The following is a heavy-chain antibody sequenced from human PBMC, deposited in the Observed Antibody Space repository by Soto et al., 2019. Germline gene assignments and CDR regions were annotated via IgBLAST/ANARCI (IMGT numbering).Heavy chain of an antibody. J-gene: IGHJ4*02. V-gene: IGHV4-34*01. Sequence: PSETLSLTCSVSGGSFNNNNYYWSWIRQPPGKGLEWIGEINHSGSTNYNPSLKSRVTISVDTSKNQFSLKLSSVTAADTAVYYCARTPPPSSRRYSGSYRPQDYWGQGTLVTVSS. D-gene: IGHD1-26*01. CDR1: GGSFNNNNYY. CDR2: INHSGST. CDR3: ARTPPPSSRRYSGSYRPQDY.